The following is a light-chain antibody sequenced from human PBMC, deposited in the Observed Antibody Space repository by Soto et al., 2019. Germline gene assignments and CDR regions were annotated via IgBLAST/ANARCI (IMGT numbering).Light chain of an antibody. J-gene: IGLJ2*01. CDR1: SSDVCGYNY. CDR2: DVS. CDR3: RSYTNSSTRV. V-gene: IGLV2-14*01. Sequence: QSVLTQPASVSGSPGQSFTISCTGTSSDVCGYNYVSWYQQHPGKAPKLMIYDVSNRPSGVFNRFPGSKSGNTASLTISGLQAEDEAEYYWRSYTNSSTRVFGGGTKLTVL.